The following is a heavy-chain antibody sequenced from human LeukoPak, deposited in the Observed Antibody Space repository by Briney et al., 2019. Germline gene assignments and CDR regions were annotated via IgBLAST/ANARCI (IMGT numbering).Heavy chain of an antibody. J-gene: IGHJ4*02. CDR3: ARLFIYYFDY. CDR1: GGSFSGYY. V-gene: IGHV4-34*01. Sequence: SETLSLTCAVYGGSFSGYYWSWIRQPPWKGLEWIGEINHSGSTNYNPSLKSRVTISVDTSKNQFSLKLSSVTAADTAVYYCARLFIYYFDYWGQGTLVTVSS. CDR2: INHSGST.